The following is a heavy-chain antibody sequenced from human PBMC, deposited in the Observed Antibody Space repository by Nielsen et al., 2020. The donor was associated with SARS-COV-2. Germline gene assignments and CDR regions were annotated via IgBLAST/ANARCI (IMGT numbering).Heavy chain of an antibody. J-gene: IGHJ5*02. CDR3: ARDGTAMVFNWFDP. CDR1: GGSISSSSYY. D-gene: IGHD5-18*01. V-gene: IGHV4-39*07. CDR2: IYYSGST. Sequence: SETLSLTCTVSGGSISSSSYYWGWIRQPPGKGLEWIGSIYYSGSTYYNPSLKSRVTISVDTSKNQFSLKLSSVTAADTAVYYCARDGTAMVFNWFDPWGQGTLVTVSS.